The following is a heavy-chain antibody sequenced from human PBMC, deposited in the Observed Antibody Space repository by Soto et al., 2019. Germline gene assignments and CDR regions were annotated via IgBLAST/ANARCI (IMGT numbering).Heavy chain of an antibody. CDR1: GYTFTSYG. V-gene: IGHV1-18*01. CDR2: ISAYNGNT. CDR3: ARDEYCSGGSCYSIVYFQH. J-gene: IGHJ1*01. Sequence: QVQLVQSGAEVKKPGASVKVSCKASGYTFTSYGISWVRQAPGQGLEWMGWISAYNGNTNYAQNLQGRDTMTTDTSTSTAYMELKSLRSDDTAVYYCARDEYCSGGSCYSIVYFQHWGQGTLVTVSS. D-gene: IGHD2-15*01.